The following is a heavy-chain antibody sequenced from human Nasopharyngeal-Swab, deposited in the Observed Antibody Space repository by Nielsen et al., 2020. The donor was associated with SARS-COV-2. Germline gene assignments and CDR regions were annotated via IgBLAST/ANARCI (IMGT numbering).Heavy chain of an antibody. CDR2: ISFDGSNE. Sequence: GRSLRLSCAASGLSFSNSPMYWVRQAPGKGLEWVAFISFDGSNEYYADSVKGRFTISRDNSQNTLFLQMSSLKTDDTAVYYCAKGAPGPLDHWGQGALVTVSS. CDR3: AKGAPGPLDH. J-gene: IGHJ4*02. D-gene: IGHD3-16*01. CDR1: GLSFSNSP. V-gene: IGHV3-30-3*01.